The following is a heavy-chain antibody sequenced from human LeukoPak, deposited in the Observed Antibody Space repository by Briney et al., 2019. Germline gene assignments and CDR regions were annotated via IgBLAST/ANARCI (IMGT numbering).Heavy chain of an antibody. V-gene: IGHV1-2*06. CDR2: ITPDSGDT. J-gene: IGHJ3*01. D-gene: IGHD2-21*01. CDR1: GYTFSAYY. CDR3: AICGADCYLAFDV. Sequence: EASVKVSCKTSGYTFSAYYLHWIRQAPGHGLEWMGRITPDSGDTKSVEKFQGRVTMTRDTSIGTAYMELSRLTSDDMAVYYCAICGADCYLAFDVWGQGTMVTVSS.